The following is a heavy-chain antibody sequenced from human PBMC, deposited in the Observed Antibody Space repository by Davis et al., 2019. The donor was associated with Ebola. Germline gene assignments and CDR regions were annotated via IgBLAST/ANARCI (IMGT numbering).Heavy chain of an antibody. D-gene: IGHD5-18*01. CDR2: INHSGST. CDR3: ARMQLWLTGGMDV. CDR1: GGSFSGYY. J-gene: IGHJ6*04. Sequence: SETLSLTCAVYGGSFSGYYWSWIRQPPGKGLEWIGEINHSGSTNYNPSLKSRVTISVDTSKNQFSLKRSSVTAADTAVYYCARMQLWLTGGMDVWGKGTTVTVSS. V-gene: IGHV4-34*01.